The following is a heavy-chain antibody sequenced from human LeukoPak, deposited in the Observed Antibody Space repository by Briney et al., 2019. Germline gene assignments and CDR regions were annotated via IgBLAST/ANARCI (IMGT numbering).Heavy chain of an antibody. CDR2: IMQHGTQN. J-gene: IGHJ4*02. V-gene: IGHV3-7*01. D-gene: IGHD2-21*02. CDR3: ARDSKSGLMVTAILDY. CDR1: GFTFDSYW. Sequence: GGSLRLSCTASGFTFDSYWMTWVRQAPGKGLEWVASIMQHGTQNYYVDSVTGRITISRDNAKNSLYMPMNSLRAEDTAVYYCARDSKSGLMVTAILDYWGQGTLVSVSS.